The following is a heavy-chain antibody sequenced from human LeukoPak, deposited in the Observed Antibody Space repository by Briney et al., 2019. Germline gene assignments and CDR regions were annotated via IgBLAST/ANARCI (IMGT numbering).Heavy chain of an antibody. J-gene: IGHJ5*02. D-gene: IGHD6-6*01. Sequence: GASVKVSCKTSGYIFSSYGVTWVRQAPGQGLEWVGWITVHNGNTNYAQNLQGRVTMTTDTFTNTACMELRSLRSDDTAVYYCARKGSSWSENWFDPWGQGTLVTVSS. CDR3: ARKGSSWSENWFDP. CDR2: ITVHNGNT. V-gene: IGHV1-18*01. CDR1: GYIFSSYG.